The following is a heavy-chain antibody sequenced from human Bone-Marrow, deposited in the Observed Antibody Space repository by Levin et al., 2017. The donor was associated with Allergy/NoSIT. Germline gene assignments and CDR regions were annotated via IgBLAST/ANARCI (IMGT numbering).Heavy chain of an antibody. CDR1: GFTFSSYW. Sequence: GESLKISCAASGFTFSSYWMHWVRQAPGKGLVWVSRINLDGSSTTYADSVKGRFTISRDNAKNTLYLQMNSLRAEDTAVYYCAVPKYNGTYSPIDYWGQGTLVTVSS. J-gene: IGHJ4*02. V-gene: IGHV3-74*03. CDR2: INLDGSST. D-gene: IGHD1-26*01. CDR3: AVPKYNGTYSPIDY.